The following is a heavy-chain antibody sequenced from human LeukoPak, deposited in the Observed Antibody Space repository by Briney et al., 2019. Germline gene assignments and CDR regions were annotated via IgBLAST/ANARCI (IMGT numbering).Heavy chain of an antibody. D-gene: IGHD3-16*02. CDR2: ISSSSSYI. J-gene: IGHJ3*02. Sequence: GGSLRLSCAASGFTFSSYSMNWVRQAPGKGLEWVSSISSSSSYIYYADSVKGRFTISRDNAKNSLYLQMNSLRAEDTAVYYCARATGGVPYDYVWGSYRPSDAFDIWGQGTMVTVSS. CDR3: ARATGGVPYDYVWGSYRPSDAFDI. V-gene: IGHV3-21*01. CDR1: GFTFSSYS.